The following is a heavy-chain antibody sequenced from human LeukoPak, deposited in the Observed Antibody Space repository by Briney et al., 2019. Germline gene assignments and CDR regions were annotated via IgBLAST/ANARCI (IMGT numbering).Heavy chain of an antibody. Sequence: GGSLRLSCAASGFTFSSYSMNWVRQAPGKGLEWVSSISSSSGYIYYADSVKGRFTISRDNAKNSLYLQMNSLRAEDTAVYYCARGHYDILTGPDYWGQGTLVTVSS. V-gene: IGHV3-21*01. D-gene: IGHD3-9*01. CDR2: ISSSSGYI. CDR1: GFTFSSYS. J-gene: IGHJ4*02. CDR3: ARGHYDILTGPDY.